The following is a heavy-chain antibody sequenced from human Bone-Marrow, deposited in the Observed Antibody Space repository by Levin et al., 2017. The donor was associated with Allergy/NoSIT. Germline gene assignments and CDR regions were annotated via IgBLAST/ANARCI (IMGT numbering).Heavy chain of an antibody. CDR2: IKPDGGEK. CDR1: GFTFSDYW. V-gene: IGHV3-7*01. CDR3: ARGGQAGAGDY. D-gene: IGHD3-10*01. J-gene: IGHJ4*02. Sequence: AGGSLRLSCSASGFTFSDYWMTWVRQAPGKGLEWVANIKPDGGEKYYGDSVKGRFTISRDNGNNSLYLQLDYLRGDDTAVYFCARGGQAGAGDYWGQGALVIVSS.